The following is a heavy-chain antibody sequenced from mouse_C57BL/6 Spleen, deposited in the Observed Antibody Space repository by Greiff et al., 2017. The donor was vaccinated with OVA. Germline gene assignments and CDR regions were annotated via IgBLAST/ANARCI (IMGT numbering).Heavy chain of an antibody. Sequence: QVQLKQSGPELVKPGASVKISCKASGYAFSSSWMNWVKQRPGKGLEWIGRIYPGDGDTNYNGKFKGKATLTADKSSSTAYMQLSSLTSEDSAVYFCARSDYGNSHWYFDVWGTGTTVTVSS. CDR3: ARSDYGNSHWYFDV. CDR2: IYPGDGDT. CDR1: GYAFSSSW. J-gene: IGHJ1*03. V-gene: IGHV1-82*01. D-gene: IGHD2-1*01.